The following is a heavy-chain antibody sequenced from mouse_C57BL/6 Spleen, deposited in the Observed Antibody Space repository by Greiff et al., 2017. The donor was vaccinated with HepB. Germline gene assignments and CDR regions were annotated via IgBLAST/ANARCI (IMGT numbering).Heavy chain of an antibody. V-gene: IGHV1-7*01. CDR2: INPSSGYT. D-gene: IGHD2-4*01. Sequence: QVQLKESGAELAKPGASVKLSCKASGYTFTSYWMHWVKQRPGQGLEWIGYINPSSGYTKYNQKFKDKATLTADKSSSTAYMQLSSLTYEDSAVYYCARSYDYDADGFAYWGQGTLVTVSA. CDR1: GYTFTSYW. CDR3: ARSYDYDADGFAY. J-gene: IGHJ3*01.